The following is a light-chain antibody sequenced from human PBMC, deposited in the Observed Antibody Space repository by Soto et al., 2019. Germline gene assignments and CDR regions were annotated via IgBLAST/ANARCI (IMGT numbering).Light chain of an antibody. CDR1: QSVSSSY. J-gene: IGKJ2*01. CDR3: QQSVSSPYT. Sequence: EIVLTQSPGTLSLSPGERATLSCRASQSVSSSYLAWYQQRPGQAPRPLIYGASSRATGIPDRFSGTGSGTDFTLTISRLEPEDFAVYYCQQSVSSPYTFGQGTKLEIK. CDR2: GAS. V-gene: IGKV3-20*01.